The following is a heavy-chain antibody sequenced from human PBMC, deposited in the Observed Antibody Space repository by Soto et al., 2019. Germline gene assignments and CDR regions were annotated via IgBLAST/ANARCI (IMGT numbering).Heavy chain of an antibody. D-gene: IGHD6-19*01. CDR1: GYTFTSYG. CDR3: ATISYSSGWYDCRY. J-gene: IGHJ4*02. Sequence: ASVKVSCKASGYTFTSYGISWVRQAPGQGLEWMGWISAYNGNTNYAQKLQGRVTVTTDTSTSTAYMELRSLRSDDTAVYYCATISYSSGWYDCRYWGQGTLVTVSS. CDR2: ISAYNGNT. V-gene: IGHV1-18*01.